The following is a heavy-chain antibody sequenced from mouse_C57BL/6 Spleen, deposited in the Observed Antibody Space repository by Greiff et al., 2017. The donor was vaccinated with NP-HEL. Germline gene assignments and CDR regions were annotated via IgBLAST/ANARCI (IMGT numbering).Heavy chain of an antibody. CDR2: INPYNGGT. CDR3: ARNWTSYYYAMDY. CDR1: GYTFTDYY. V-gene: IGHV1-19*01. J-gene: IGHJ4*01. D-gene: IGHD4-1*01. Sequence: VQLQQSGPVLVKPGASVKMSCKASGYTFTDYYMNWVKQSHGKSLEWIGVINPYNGGTSYNQKFKGKATLTVDKSSSPAYMELNSLTSEDSAVYYCARNWTSYYYAMDYWGQGTSVTVSS.